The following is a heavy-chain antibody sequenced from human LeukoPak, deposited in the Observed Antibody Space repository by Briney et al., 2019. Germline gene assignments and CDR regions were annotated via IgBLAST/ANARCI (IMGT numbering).Heavy chain of an antibody. CDR1: GGSFSGYY. V-gene: IGHV4-34*01. CDR3: ARDRYFDY. J-gene: IGHJ4*02. CDR2: INHSGST. Sequence: SETLSLTCAVYGGSFSGYYWSWIRQPPGKGLEWIGEINHSGSTNYNPSLKSRVTISVDTSKNQFSLKLSSVTAADTAVYYCARDRYFDYWGQGTLVTVSS.